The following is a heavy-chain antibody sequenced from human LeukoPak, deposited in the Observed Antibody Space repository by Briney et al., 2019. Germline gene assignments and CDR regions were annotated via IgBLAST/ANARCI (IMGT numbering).Heavy chain of an antibody. CDR3: ATPVARNYYFDY. V-gene: IGHV1-24*01. J-gene: IGHJ4*02. CDR1: GYTLTELS. Sequence: GASVKVSGKVSGYTLTELSMHWVRQAPGKGLEWMGGFDPEDGETIYAQKFQGRVTMTEDTSTDTDYMELSSLRSEDTAVYYCATPVARNYYFDYWGQGTLVTVSS. CDR2: FDPEDGET. D-gene: IGHD5-12*01.